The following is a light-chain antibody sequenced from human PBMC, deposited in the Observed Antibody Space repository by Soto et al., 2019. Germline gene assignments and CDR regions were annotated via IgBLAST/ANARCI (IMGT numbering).Light chain of an antibody. Sequence: QSALTQPSSVSGSPGQSVTISCTGTSSDVGGYNYVSWYQQHPGKAPKLVLYDVSNRPSGVPDRFSGSKSGNTASLSISGLQAEDEAEYYCCSYAGTYSFYVFGTGTKLTVL. CDR2: DVS. V-gene: IGLV2-11*01. CDR3: CSYAGTYSFYV. CDR1: SSDVGGYNY. J-gene: IGLJ1*01.